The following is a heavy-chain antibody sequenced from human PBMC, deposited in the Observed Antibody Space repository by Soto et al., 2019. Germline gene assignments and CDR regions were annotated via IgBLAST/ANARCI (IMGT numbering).Heavy chain of an antibody. D-gene: IGHD3-3*01. J-gene: IGHJ6*02. V-gene: IGHV6-1*01. Sequence: SQTLSLTCAISGDRVSSNRAAWNWIRQSPSRGLEWLGRTYYRSKWYNDYAVSVKSRMTINPDTSKNQFSLQLNSVTPEDTAVYYCARAGDYDSWSGYTSQHYYYGMDVWGQGTTVTVSS. CDR1: GDRVSSNRAA. CDR3: ARAGDYDSWSGYTSQHYYYGMDV. CDR2: TYYRSKWYN.